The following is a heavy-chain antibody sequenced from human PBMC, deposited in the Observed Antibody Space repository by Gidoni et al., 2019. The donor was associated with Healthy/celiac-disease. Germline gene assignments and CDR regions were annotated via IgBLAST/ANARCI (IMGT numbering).Heavy chain of an antibody. V-gene: IGHV1-3*01. Sequence: QVQLVQSGSEVKKPGASVTVSCKASGYTFTSYAMHWVRQAPGQRLEWMGWINAGNGNTKDSQKFQGRVTITRDTSASTAYMELSSLRSEDTAVYYCARGRAVAGKTPLYYYGMDVWGQGTTVTVSS. CDR1: GYTFTSYA. J-gene: IGHJ6*02. CDR3: ARGRAVAGKTPLYYYGMDV. CDR2: INAGNGNT. D-gene: IGHD6-19*01.